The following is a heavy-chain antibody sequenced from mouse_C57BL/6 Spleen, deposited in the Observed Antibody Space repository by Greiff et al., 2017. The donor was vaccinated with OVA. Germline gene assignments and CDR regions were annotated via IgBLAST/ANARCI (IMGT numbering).Heavy chain of an antibody. CDR3: ARESPYCFGSSHYFDY. J-gene: IGHJ2*01. CDR1: GYAFTNYL. Sequence: VQLQESGAELVRPGTSVKVSCKASGYAFTNYLIEWVKQRPGQGLEWIGVINPGSGGTNYNEKFKGKATLTADKSSSTAYMQLSSLTSEDSAVYFCARESPYCFGSSHYFDYWGQGTTLTVSS. D-gene: IGHD1-1*01. V-gene: IGHV1-54*01. CDR2: INPGSGGT.